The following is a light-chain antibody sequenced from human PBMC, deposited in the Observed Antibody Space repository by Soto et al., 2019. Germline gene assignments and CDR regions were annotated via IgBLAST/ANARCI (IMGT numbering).Light chain of an antibody. CDR3: SSYAGSNNLGV. CDR2: EGN. J-gene: IGLJ2*01. V-gene: IGLV2-23*01. Sequence: QSALTQPASVSGSPGQSVTITCTGTSSDVGTYNVVSWYQQNPGKAPKLLIYEGNSRPSGVSYRFSGSKSGNTAALTISGVQAEDEADYYCSSYAGSNNLGVFGGGTKLTVL. CDR1: SSDVGTYNV.